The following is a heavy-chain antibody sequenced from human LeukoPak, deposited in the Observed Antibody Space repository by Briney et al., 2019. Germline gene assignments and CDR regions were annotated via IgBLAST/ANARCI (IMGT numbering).Heavy chain of an antibody. V-gene: IGHV3-21*01. CDR2: ISSSSSYI. Sequence: GGSLRLSCAASGFTFSSYSMNWVRQAPGKGLEWVSSISSSSSYIYYADSVKGRFTISRDNAKNSLYLQMNSLRAEDTAVYYCASLYGDYYYYGMDVWGQGTTVTVSS. J-gene: IGHJ6*02. CDR1: GFTFSSYS. CDR3: ASLYGDYYYYGMDV. D-gene: IGHD4-17*01.